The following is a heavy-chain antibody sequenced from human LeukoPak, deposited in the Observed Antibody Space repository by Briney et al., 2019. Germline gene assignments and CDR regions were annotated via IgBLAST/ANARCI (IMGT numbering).Heavy chain of an antibody. CDR3: ASERGSYIWYFDY. J-gene: IGHJ4*02. V-gene: IGHV4-39*07. CDR1: GGSIVSSTFY. Sequence: PSETLSLTCSVSGGSIVSSTFYWGWVRQPPGKGLEWIGIIHHSGSTNYNPSLKSRVTISVDKSKNQFSLKLSSVTAADTAVYYCASERGSYIWYFDYWGQGTLVTVSS. D-gene: IGHD1-26*01. CDR2: IHHSGST.